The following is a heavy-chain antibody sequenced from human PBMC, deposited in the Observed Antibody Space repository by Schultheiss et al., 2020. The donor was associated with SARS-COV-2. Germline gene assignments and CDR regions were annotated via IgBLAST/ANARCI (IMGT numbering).Heavy chain of an antibody. J-gene: IGHJ6*03. CDR1: GGSISSGSYY. D-gene: IGHD2-2*02. CDR3: ARSFYCSSTSCYTGWGFGSDYYYMDV. Sequence: SQTLSLTCTVSGGSISSGSYYWSWIRQPAGKGLEWIGEINHSGSTYYNPSLKSRVTISVDTSKNQFSLKLSSVTAADTAVYYCARSFYCSSTSCYTGWGFGSDYYYMDVWGKGTTVTVSS. V-gene: IGHV4-61*09. CDR2: INHSGST.